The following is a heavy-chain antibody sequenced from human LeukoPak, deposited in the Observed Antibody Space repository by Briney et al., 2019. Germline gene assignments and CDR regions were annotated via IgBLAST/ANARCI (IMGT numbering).Heavy chain of an antibody. CDR1: GYTLTGYY. CDR3: TRAEGCSGGTCYYFDD. CDR2: INPNSGDT. D-gene: IGHD2-15*01. J-gene: IGHJ4*02. V-gene: IGHV1-2*02. Sequence: GASVKVSCKASGYTLTGYYMHWVRQAPGQGLEWMGCINPNSGDTKYAQKFQGRVTMTRDTSISTAYMEVTRLRSDDTAVYYCTRAEGCSGGTCYYFDDWGQGTLVTVSS.